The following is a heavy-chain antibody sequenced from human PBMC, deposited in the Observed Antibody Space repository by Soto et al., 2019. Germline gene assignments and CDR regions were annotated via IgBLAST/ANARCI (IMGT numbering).Heavy chain of an antibody. CDR3: AQCLLGVNYYYGMDV. Sequence: ASVKVSCKASGYIFTDYYMHWVRQAPGQELGWMGRINPNSGGTNYAQKFQGRVTMTRDTSISTAYTELSSLRSEDTATYYCAQCLLGVNYYYGMDVWGQGTTVTVSS. J-gene: IGHJ6*02. CDR1: GYIFTDYY. D-gene: IGHD3-16*01. V-gene: IGHV1-2*06. CDR2: INPNSGGT.